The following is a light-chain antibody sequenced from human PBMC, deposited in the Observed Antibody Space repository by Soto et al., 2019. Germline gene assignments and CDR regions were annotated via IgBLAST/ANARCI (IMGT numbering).Light chain of an antibody. CDR3: SSYIGSSTYV. CDR2: DVS. CDR1: SSDIGRYNY. V-gene: IGLV2-14*01. J-gene: IGLJ1*01. Sequence: QSVLTQPASVSGSPGQSITISCTGTSSDIGRYNYVSWYQQYPGKAPKFMIYDVSNRPSGVSNRFSGSKSGNTASLTISGLQAEDEADYYCSSYIGSSTYVFGTGTKVTV.